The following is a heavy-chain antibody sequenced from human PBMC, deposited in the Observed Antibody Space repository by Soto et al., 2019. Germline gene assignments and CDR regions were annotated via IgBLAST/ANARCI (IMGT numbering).Heavy chain of an antibody. D-gene: IGHD2-2*01. Sequence: SPTLSLPCALSGDSVSSTTASWNWIRQSPSRGLEWLGRTYFRSKWYNDYAVPVKSRIIINPDTSNNHFSLTLNSVTPEDTAVYFRAKGDNLVPKTCYAIDPWGQGIMVTVSS. CDR1: GDSVSSTTAS. CDR3: AKGDNLVPKTCYAIDP. CDR2: TYFRSKWYN. V-gene: IGHV6-1*01. J-gene: IGHJ5*02.